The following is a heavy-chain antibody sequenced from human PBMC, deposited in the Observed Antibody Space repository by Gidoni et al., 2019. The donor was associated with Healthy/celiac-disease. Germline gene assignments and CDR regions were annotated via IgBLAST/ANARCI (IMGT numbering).Heavy chain of an antibody. CDR2: ISSNGGST. D-gene: IGHD1-26*01. J-gene: IGHJ3*02. CDR1: GFPFSSYA. Sequence: EVQLVESGGGLVQPGGSLSLSCAASGFPFSSYAMHWVRQAPGKGLEYVSAISSNGGSTYYANSVKGRFTISRDNSKNTLYLQMGSLRAEDMAVYYCARARSGSYYRDAFDIWGQGTMVTVSS. CDR3: ARARSGSYYRDAFDI. V-gene: IGHV3-64*01.